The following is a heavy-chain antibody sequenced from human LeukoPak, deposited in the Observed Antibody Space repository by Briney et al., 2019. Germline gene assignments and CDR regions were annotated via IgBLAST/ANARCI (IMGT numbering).Heavy chain of an antibody. V-gene: IGHV3-23*01. CDR1: GFTFSSYA. CDR3: AKLLNDYGDYYFDY. J-gene: IGHJ4*02. Sequence: GGSLRLSCAASGFTFSSYAMSWVRQAPGQGLDWVSAISARDGSTYYADSVKGRFTISRDNSKNTLYPQMNSLRAEDTAVYYCAKLLNDYGDYYFDYWGQGTLVTVSS. D-gene: IGHD4-17*01. CDR2: ISARDGST.